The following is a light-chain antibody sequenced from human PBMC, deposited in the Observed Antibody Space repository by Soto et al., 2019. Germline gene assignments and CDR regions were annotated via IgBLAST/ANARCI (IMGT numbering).Light chain of an antibody. CDR3: NSYTTTSTLV. J-gene: IGLJ2*01. Sequence: QSALTQPASVSGSPGXSITISCTGTSSDVGGYNFVSWYQQHPGKAPKLMIYDVSNRPSGVSNRFSGSKSGNTASLTISGLRAEDEADYYCNSYTTTSTLVFGGGTKLTVL. V-gene: IGLV2-14*01. CDR2: DVS. CDR1: SSDVGGYNF.